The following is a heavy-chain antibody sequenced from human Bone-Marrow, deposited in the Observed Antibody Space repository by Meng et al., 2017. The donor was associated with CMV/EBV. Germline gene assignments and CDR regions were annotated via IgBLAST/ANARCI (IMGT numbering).Heavy chain of an antibody. CDR1: GFTFSSYA. CDR3: ARGAFGGGGWFDP. D-gene: IGHD3-3*01. V-gene: IGHV3-30-3*01. CDR2: ISYDGSNK. J-gene: IGHJ5*02. Sequence: GESLKISFAASGFTFSSYAMHWVRQAPGKGPEWVAVISYDGSNKYYADSVKGRFTISRDNSKNTLYLQMNSLRAEDTAVYYCARGAFGGGGWFDPWGQGTLVTVSS.